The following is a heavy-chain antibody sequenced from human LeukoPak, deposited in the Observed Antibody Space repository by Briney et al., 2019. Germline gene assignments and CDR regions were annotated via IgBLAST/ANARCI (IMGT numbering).Heavy chain of an antibody. CDR1: GFTFDDYA. CDR3: AKDRGFLFGELLFNWFDP. D-gene: IGHD3-10*01. V-gene: IGHV3-43*02. J-gene: IGHJ5*02. CDR2: ISGDGGST. Sequence: GGSLRLSCAASGFTFDDYAMHWVRQAPGKGLEWVSLISGDGGSTYYADSVKGRFTISRDNSKNSLYLQMNSLRTEDTALYYCAKDRGFLFGELLFNWFDPWGQGTLVTVSS.